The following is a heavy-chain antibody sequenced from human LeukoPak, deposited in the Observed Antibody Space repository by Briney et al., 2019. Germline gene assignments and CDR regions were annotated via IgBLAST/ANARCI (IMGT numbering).Heavy chain of an antibody. CDR2: ISSSSSDYI. J-gene: IGHJ4*02. CDR1: GFTFSSYS. CDR3: ARHRTASDY. V-gene: IGHV3-21*01. Sequence: GGSLRLSCAASGFTFSSYSMNWVRQAPGKGLEWVSSISSSSSDYIYYADSVKGRFTISRDNAKNSLYLQMHSLRAEDTAVYYCARHRTASDYWGQGTLVSVSS. D-gene: IGHD3-16*02.